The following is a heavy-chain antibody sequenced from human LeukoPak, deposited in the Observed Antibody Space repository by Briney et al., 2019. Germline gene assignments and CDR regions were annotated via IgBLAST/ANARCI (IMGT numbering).Heavy chain of an antibody. V-gene: IGHV1-18*01. CDR1: GGTFSSYA. CDR3: ARDGYYDTRGNFDY. D-gene: IGHD3-22*01. CDR2: ISAYNGNT. Sequence: ASVKVSCKASGGTFSSYAISWVRQAPGQGLEWMGWISAYNGNTQYAQKFQGRVTMTTDTSTITAHMEMRSLRSDDTAVYYCARDGYYDTRGNFDYWGQGTLVTVSS. J-gene: IGHJ4*02.